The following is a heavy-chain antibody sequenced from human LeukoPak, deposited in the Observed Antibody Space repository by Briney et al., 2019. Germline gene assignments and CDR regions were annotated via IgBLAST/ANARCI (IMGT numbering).Heavy chain of an antibody. V-gene: IGHV1-8*01. CDR2: MNPNSGNT. CDR3: ATWRGWEFRFDP. Sequence: GASVKVSCKASGYTFTSYDINWVRQATGQGLEWMGWMNPNSGNTGYAQKFQDRVTMTRNTSISTAYMELSSLRSEDTAVYYCATWRGWEFRFDPWGQGTLATVSS. J-gene: IGHJ5*02. CDR1: GYTFTSYD. D-gene: IGHD1-1*01.